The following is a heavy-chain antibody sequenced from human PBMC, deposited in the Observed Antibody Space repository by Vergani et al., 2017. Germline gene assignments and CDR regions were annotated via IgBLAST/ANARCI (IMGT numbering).Heavy chain of an antibody. Sequence: EVQLVESGGGLVKPGGSLRLSCAASGFTFSSYSMNWVRLAPGKGLEWVSSISSSSSYIYYADSVKGRFTISRDNAKNSLYLQMNSLRAEDTAVYYCARVQSYCSSTSCYYWYFDLWGRGTLVTVSS. CDR1: GFTFSSYS. V-gene: IGHV3-21*01. CDR3: ARVQSYCSSTSCYYWYFDL. J-gene: IGHJ2*01. CDR2: ISSSSSYI. D-gene: IGHD2-2*01.